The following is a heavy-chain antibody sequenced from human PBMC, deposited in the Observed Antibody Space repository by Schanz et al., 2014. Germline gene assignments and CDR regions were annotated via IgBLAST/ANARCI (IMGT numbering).Heavy chain of an antibody. V-gene: IGHV3-74*01. J-gene: IGHJ4*02. CDR3: ARELPRPFLFDY. CDR2: IKSDGSST. Sequence: EVQLLESGGGLVQPGGSLRLSCAASGFTFSSYWMHWVRQVPGKGLVWVSRIKSDGSSTSYADSVKGRFTISRDNAKNTLYLQKNRPRDEYTAVYDCARELPRPFLFDYWGQGTLVTVSS. CDR1: GFTFSSYW.